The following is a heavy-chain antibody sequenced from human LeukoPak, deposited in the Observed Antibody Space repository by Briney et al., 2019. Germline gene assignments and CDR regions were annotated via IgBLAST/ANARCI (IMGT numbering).Heavy chain of an antibody. CDR1: GYIFTGYY. J-gene: IGHJ4*02. V-gene: IGHV1-2*02. Sequence: ASVKVSCKASGYIFTGYYMHWVRQAPGQGLEWMGWINPNSGGTNYAQKFQGRVTMTRDTSISTAYMELSRLRSDDTAVYYCARASGRIAARPGDYWGQGTLVTVSS. CDR3: ARASGRIAARPGDY. D-gene: IGHD6-6*01. CDR2: INPNSGGT.